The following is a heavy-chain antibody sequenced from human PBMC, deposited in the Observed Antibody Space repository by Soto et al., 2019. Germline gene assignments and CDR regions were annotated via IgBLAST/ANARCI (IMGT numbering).Heavy chain of an antibody. V-gene: IGHV4-30-4*01. J-gene: IGHJ6*02. CDR3: ASGPYYDILTGAYYGMDV. CDR1: GGSISSGDYY. Sequence: LSLTCTVSGGSISSGDYYWSWIRQPPGKGLEWIGYIYYSGSTYYNPSLKSRVTISVDTSKNQFSLKLSSVTAADTAVYYCASGPYYDILTGAYYGMDVWGQGTTVTVSS. CDR2: IYYSGST. D-gene: IGHD3-9*01.